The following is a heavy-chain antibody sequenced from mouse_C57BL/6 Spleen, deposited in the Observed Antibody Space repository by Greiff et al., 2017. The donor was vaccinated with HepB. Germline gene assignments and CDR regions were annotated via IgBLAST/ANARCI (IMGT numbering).Heavy chain of an antibody. D-gene: IGHD4-1*01. CDR1: GYTFTSYW. J-gene: IGHJ2*01. V-gene: IGHV1-64*01. CDR3: ASLGLTGFYFDY. Sequence: QVQLQQSGAELVKPGASVKLSCKASGYTFTSYWMHWVKQRPGQGLEWIGMIHPNSGSTNYNEKFKSKATLTVDKSSSTAYMQLSSLTSEDSAVYYCASLGLTGFYFDYWGQGTTLTVSS. CDR2: IHPNSGST.